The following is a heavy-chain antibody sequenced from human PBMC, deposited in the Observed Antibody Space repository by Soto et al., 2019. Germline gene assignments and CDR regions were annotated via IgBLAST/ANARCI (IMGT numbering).Heavy chain of an antibody. J-gene: IGHJ6*02. V-gene: IGHV1-69*01. Sequence: QVQLVQSGAEVKKPGSSVKVSCKASGGTFSSYAISWVRQAPGQGLEWVGGIIPIFGTANYAQKFQGRVTITADESTSTAYMELSSLRSEDTAVYYCARDCTNGVCRGGYYYGMDVWGQGTTVTVSS. D-gene: IGHD2-8*01. CDR3: ARDCTNGVCRGGYYYGMDV. CDR2: IIPIFGTA. CDR1: GGTFSSYA.